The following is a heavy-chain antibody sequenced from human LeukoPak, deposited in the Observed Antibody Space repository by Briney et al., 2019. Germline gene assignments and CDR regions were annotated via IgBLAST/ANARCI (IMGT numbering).Heavy chain of an antibody. D-gene: IGHD5-24*01. V-gene: IGHV3-7*04. CDR2: IKQDGSKK. J-gene: IGHJ4*02. CDR1: GFTFGKYW. Sequence: GGSLRLSCVASGFTFGKYWMSWVRQAPGKGLEWVANIKQDGSKKSYVDSVKGRFTISRDNAKNSLYLQMNSLRAEDTAIYYCTRVGYIDEGIDYWGQGTLVTVSS. CDR3: TRVGYIDEGIDY.